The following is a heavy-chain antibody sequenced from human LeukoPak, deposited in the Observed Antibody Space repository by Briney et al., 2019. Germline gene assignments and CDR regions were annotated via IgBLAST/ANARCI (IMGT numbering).Heavy chain of an antibody. J-gene: IGHJ4*02. V-gene: IGHV1-2*06. CDR1: GYTFTGYY. D-gene: IGHD6-25*01. CDR3: ARDAAKVYYFDY. CDR2: INPNSGDT. Sequence: GASVKVSCKASGYTFTGYYMHWVRQAPGQGLEWMGRINPNSGDTNYAQKFQGRVTMTRDTSISTAYMELSRLRSDDTAVYYCARDAAKVYYFDYWGQGTLVTGSS.